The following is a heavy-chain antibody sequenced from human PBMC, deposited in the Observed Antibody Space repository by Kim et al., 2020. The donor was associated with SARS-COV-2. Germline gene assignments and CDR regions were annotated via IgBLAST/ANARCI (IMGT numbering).Heavy chain of an antibody. V-gene: IGHV3-33*08. Sequence: GGSLRLSCAASGFTFSSYGMHWVRQAPGKGLEWVAVIWYDGSNKYYADSVKGRFTISRDNSKNTLYLQMNSLRAEDTAVYYCARDPISPPGEGIDYWGQGTLVTVSS. CDR1: GFTFSSYG. CDR2: IWYDGSNK. D-gene: IGHD3-16*01. J-gene: IGHJ4*02. CDR3: ARDPISPPGEGIDY.